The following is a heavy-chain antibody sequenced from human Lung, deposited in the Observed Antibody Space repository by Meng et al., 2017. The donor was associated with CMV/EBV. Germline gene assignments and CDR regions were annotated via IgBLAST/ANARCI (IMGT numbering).Heavy chain of an antibody. CDR2: INHSGST. D-gene: IGHD3-3*01. J-gene: IGHJ5*02. CDR3: ARVENYDFWSGYYTGGWFDP. Sequence: SXTLSLXCAVYGGSFSGYYWSWIRQPPGKGLEWIGEINHSGSTNYNPSLKSRVTISVDTSKNQFSLKLSSVTAADTAVYYCARVENYDFWSGYYTGGWFDPWGQGTLVTVSS. CDR1: GGSFSGYY. V-gene: IGHV4-34*01.